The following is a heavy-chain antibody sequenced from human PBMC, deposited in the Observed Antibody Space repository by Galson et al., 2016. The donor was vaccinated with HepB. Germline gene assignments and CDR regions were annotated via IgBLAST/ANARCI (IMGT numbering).Heavy chain of an antibody. CDR3: ASAGGDASGADDDRFDI. V-gene: IGHV1-18*01. CDR2: INSYSGYT. J-gene: IGHJ3*02. D-gene: IGHD3-10*01. CDR1: GYTSTTYG. Sequence: SVKVSCKASGYTSTTYGINWVRQAPGQGLEWMGWINSYSGYTNYAQNLQGRVTMTTDASTSTAYMDLRSLRSDDTAVYYCASAGGDASGADDDRFDIWGQGTMGTVSS.